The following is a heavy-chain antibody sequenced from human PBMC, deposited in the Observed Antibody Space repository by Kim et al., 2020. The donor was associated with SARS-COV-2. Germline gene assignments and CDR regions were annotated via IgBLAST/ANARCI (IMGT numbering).Heavy chain of an antibody. CDR3: AKRAVQFRGKRMGVNFDY. CDR1: GFTFSSYG. J-gene: IGHJ4*02. Sequence: GGSLRLSCAASGFTFSSYGMHWVRQAPGKGLEWVAVIWYDGSNKYYADSVKGRFTISRDNSKNTLYLQMNSLRAEDTAVYYCAKRAVQFRGKRMGVNFDYGGQGTLVTVSS. V-gene: IGHV3-33*06. CDR2: IWYDGSNK. D-gene: IGHD3-10*01.